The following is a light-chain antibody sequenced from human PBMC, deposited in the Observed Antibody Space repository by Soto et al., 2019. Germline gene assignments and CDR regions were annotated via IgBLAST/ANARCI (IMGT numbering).Light chain of an antibody. CDR3: QVWDSSSDRGV. CDR2: YDS. J-gene: IGLJ2*01. CDR1: NIGSKS. V-gene: IGLV3-21*04. Sequence: SYELTQPPSVSVAPGKTARITCGGNNIGSKSVHWYQQKPGQAPVLVINYDSDRPSGIPERFSGSNSGNTATLTISRVEAGDEADYYCQVWDSSSDRGVFGGGTKLTVL.